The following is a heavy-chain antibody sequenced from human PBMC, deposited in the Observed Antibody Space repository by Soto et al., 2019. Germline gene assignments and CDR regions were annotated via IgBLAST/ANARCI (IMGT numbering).Heavy chain of an antibody. CDR1: VFTFIINA. Sequence: GALRLSCATSVFTFIINALSWVRQAPGKGLEWVSAISANGQGIYYADSVRGRFSISRDNSRNTVFLHMDSLRAEDTAVYYCAKDRDYPRDQFHYWGQGTLVTVSS. V-gene: IGHV3-23*01. D-gene: IGHD2-2*01. CDR2: ISANGQGI. CDR3: AKDRDYPRDQFHY. J-gene: IGHJ4*02.